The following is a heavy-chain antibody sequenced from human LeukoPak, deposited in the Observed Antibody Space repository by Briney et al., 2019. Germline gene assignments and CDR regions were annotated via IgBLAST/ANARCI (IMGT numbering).Heavy chain of an antibody. CDR2: ISSNGGST. D-gene: IGHD1-26*01. CDR3: VKPYSGSYYRAYYFDY. Sequence: GGSLRLSCSASGFTFSNYAMHWVRQAPGKGLEYVSAISSNGGSTYYADSVKGRFTISRDNSKNTLYLQMSSLRAEDTAVYYCVKPYSGSYYRAYYFDYWGQGTLVTVSS. V-gene: IGHV3-64D*06. J-gene: IGHJ4*02. CDR1: GFTFSNYA.